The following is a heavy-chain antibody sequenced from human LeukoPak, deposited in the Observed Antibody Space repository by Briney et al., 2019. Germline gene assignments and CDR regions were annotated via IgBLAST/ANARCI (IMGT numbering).Heavy chain of an antibody. CDR3: ARGARYCSSTSCYGNWFDP. CDR1: GYSLTSYW. J-gene: IGHJ5*02. V-gene: IGHV5-51*01. Sequence: GESLKISCKGSGYSLTSYWIGWVRQMPGKGLEWMGIIYPGDSDTRYSPSFQGQVTISADKSISTAYLQWSSLKASDTAMYYCARGARYCSSTSCYGNWFDPWGQGTLVTVSS. CDR2: IYPGDSDT. D-gene: IGHD2-2*01.